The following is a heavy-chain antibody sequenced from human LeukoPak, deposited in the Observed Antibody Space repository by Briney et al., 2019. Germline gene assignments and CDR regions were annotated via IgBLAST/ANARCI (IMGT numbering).Heavy chain of an antibody. V-gene: IGHV3-53*01. CDR3: ARQQESGYDWMLYLDY. J-gene: IGHJ4*02. CDR2: IYSGGST. CDR1: GFTVSSNY. Sequence: QPGGSLRLSCAASGFTVSSNYMSWVRQAPGKGLEWVSVIYSGGSTYYADSVKGRFTISRDNSKNTLYLQMNSLRAEDTAVYYCARQQESGYDWMLYLDYWGQGTLVTVSS. D-gene: IGHD5-12*01.